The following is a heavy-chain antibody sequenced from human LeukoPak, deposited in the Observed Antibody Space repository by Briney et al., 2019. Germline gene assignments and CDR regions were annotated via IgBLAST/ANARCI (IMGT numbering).Heavy chain of an antibody. CDR2: ISSSSSYI. CDR3: AREAATLRFDP. J-gene: IGHJ5*02. CDR1: GFTFSNYG. Sequence: PGGSLRLSCAASGFTFSNYGMNWVRQAPGKGLEWVSSISSSSSYIYYADSVKGRFTISRDNAKNSLYLQMNSLRAEDTAVYYCAREAATLRFDPWGQGTLVTVSS. V-gene: IGHV3-21*01. D-gene: IGHD2-15*01.